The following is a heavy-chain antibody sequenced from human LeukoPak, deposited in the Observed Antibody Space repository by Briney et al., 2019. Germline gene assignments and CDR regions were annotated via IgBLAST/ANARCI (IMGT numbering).Heavy chain of an antibody. CDR1: GFTFSSYA. V-gene: IGHV3-21*01. CDR2: ISSSSSYI. Sequence: GGSRRLSCAASGFTFSSYAMSWVRQAPGKGLEWVSSISSSSSYIYYADSVKGRFTISRDNAKNSLYLQMNSLRAETTAVYYCARLGYCSGGSCATVDYWGQGTLVTVSS. CDR3: ARLGYCSGGSCATVDY. J-gene: IGHJ4*02. D-gene: IGHD2-15*01.